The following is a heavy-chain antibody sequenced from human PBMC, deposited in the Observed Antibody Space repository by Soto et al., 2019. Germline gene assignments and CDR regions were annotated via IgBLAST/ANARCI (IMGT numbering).Heavy chain of an antibody. D-gene: IGHD3-3*01. CDR1: GGSISSSSYY. J-gene: IGHJ4*02. CDR2: IYYSGST. V-gene: IGHV4-39*01. CDR3: ARQLQQLRFLEWLPRDFDY. Sequence: QLQLQESGPGLVKPSETLSLTCTVSGGSISSSSYYWGWIRQPPGKGLEWIGSIYYSGSTYYNPSLKSRVTISVDTSKNQFSLKLSSVTAADTAVYYCARQLQQLRFLEWLPRDFDYWGQGTLVTVSS.